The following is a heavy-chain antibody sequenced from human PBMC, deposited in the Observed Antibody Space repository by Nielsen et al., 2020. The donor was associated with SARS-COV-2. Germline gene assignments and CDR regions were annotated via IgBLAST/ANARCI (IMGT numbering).Heavy chain of an antibody. D-gene: IGHD2-15*01. CDR3: ARDQPYCSGGSCYSSNYFDY. V-gene: IGHV1-46*01. CDR2: INPSGGST. J-gene: IGHJ4*02. CDR1: GYTFTSYY. Sequence: ASVKVSCKASGYTFTSYYMHWVRQAPGQGLEWMGIINPSGGSTSYAQKFQGRVTMTRDTSTSTVYMELSSLRSEDTAVYYCARDQPYCSGGSCYSSNYFDYWGQGTLVTVSS.